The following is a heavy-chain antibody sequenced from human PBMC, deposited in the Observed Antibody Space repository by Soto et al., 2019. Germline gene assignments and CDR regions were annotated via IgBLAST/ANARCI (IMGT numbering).Heavy chain of an antibody. CDR1: WYTFITYD. CDR2: MNPNSGDT. J-gene: IGHJ6*02. D-gene: IGHD3-10*01. CDR3: ARVNYYGSGSYQDFFYFYALDV. V-gene: IGHV1-8*01. Sequence: SAKVSCKPSWYTFITYDINWVRQAPGQGLEWMGWMNPNSGDTGYAQKFLGRLTMTRDSSIRTVYMELSSLSSEDTAVYYCARVNYYGSGSYQDFFYFYALDVWGQGTTVTVSS.